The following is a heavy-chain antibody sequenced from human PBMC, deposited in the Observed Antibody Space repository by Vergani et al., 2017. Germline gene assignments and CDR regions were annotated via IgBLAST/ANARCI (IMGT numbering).Heavy chain of an antibody. CDR1: GFTFSDYY. D-gene: IGHD6-13*01. V-gene: IGHV3-11*01. J-gene: IGHJ6*02. CDR2: ISSSGSNI. CDR3: ARVRLRAAAGTRGHYYYGMDV. Sequence: VQLVESGGGLVQPGGSLRLSCAASGFTFSDYYMSWIRQAPGKGLEWVSYISSSGSNIYYADSVKGRFTISRDNAKNSLYLQMNSLRAEDTAVYYCARVRLRAAAGTRGHYYYGMDVWGQGTTVTVSS.